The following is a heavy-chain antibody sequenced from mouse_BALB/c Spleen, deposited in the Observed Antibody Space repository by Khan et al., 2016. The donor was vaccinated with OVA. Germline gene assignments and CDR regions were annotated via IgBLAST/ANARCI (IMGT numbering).Heavy chain of an antibody. Sequence: QVQLKQSGAELVKAGASVKMSCKASGYTFTSYWMHWVKQRLGQGLEWFAETNPTNGRTYYNEKFKSKATLTVDKSSSTAYMLLSGPTFEDSAVYYCTRDRIDYWGQGTTLTVSS. CDR1: GYTFTSYW. CDR3: TRDRIDY. J-gene: IGHJ2*01. CDR2: TNPTNGRT. V-gene: IGHV1S81*02.